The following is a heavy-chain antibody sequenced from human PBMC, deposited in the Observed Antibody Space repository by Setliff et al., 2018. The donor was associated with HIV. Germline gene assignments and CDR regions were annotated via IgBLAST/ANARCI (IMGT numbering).Heavy chain of an antibody. J-gene: IGHJ5*02. CDR2: INQDGNKK. CDR1: GFVFSDFW. CDR3: AALSLRTNSVYGIISTRFDP. Sequence: GGSLRLSCAASGFVFSDFWMSWARQAPGKGLEWVANINQDGNKKYYVGSVQGRFTISRDNAKNSLFLQMNSLRVEDTAVYYCAALSLRTNSVYGIISTRFDPWGQGTLVTVSS. V-gene: IGHV3-7*03. D-gene: IGHD2-8*01.